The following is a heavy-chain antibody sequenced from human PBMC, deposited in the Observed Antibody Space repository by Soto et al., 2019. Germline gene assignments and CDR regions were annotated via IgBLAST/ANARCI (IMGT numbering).Heavy chain of an antibody. CDR3: TRASDILTGRIGINWFDP. V-gene: IGHV3-73*01. D-gene: IGHD3-9*01. CDR1: GFTFSGSA. CDR2: IRSKANSYAT. J-gene: IGHJ5*02. Sequence: GGALRLSSAASGFTFSGSAMHWVRQASGKGLEWVGRIRSKANSYATAYAASVKGRFTISRDDSKYTAYLQMNSLKTEDTAVYYCTRASDILTGRIGINWFDPWGQGTLVTVSS.